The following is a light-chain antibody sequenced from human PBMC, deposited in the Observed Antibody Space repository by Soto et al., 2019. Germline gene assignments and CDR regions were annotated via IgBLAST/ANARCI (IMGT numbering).Light chain of an antibody. CDR1: NSDVGGYNY. V-gene: IGLV2-14*01. Sequence: QSALTQPASVSGSPGQSITISCTGTNSDVGGYNYVSWYQQHPGKAPKLMIYEVNHRPSGVSHRFSGSKSGNTASLTISGLQHEDEADYYCNSYTSSSTWVFGGGTKLTVL. CDR3: NSYTSSSTWV. CDR2: EVN. J-gene: IGLJ2*01.